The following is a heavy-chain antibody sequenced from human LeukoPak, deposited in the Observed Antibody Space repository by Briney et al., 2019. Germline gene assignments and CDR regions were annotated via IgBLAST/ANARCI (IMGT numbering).Heavy chain of an antibody. J-gene: IGHJ4*02. CDR1: GFTFSSYA. Sequence: GGSLRLSCAASGFTFSSYAMHWVRQAPGKGLEWVAVISYDGSNKYYADSVKGRFTISRDNSKNTLYLQMNSLRAEDTAVYYCAKEGFDSWGQGTLVTVSS. CDR3: AKEGFDS. CDR2: ISYDGSNK. V-gene: IGHV3-30*04.